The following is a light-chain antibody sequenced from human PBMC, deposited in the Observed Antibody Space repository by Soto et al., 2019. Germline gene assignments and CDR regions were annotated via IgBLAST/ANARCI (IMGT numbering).Light chain of an antibody. Sequence: QSVLAQPASVSGSPGQSITISCTSTSSDVGGYNYVSWYQHHPGKAPKLIIYDVSNRPSGVPIRFSASKSDNTASLTISGLQPEDEADYHCSSYTTSNTRQIVFGTGTKVTVL. CDR2: DVS. CDR3: SSYTTSNTRQIV. J-gene: IGLJ1*01. CDR1: SSDVGGYNY. V-gene: IGLV2-14*03.